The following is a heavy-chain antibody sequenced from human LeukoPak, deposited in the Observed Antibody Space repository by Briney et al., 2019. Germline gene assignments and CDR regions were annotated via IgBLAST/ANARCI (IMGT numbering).Heavy chain of an antibody. D-gene: IGHD3-22*01. CDR2: ISYDGSNK. J-gene: IGHJ2*01. Sequence: PGRSLRLSCAASGFTFSSYAMGWVRQAQGKGREWVAVISYDGSNKYYSDSVKGRFPISRDHSNNTLYLQMNSLRAEDTAVYYCARARDHYYDSSGYYFGYFDLWGRGTLVTVSS. CDR1: GFTFSSYA. V-gene: IGHV3-30*01. CDR3: ARARDHYYDSSGYYFGYFDL.